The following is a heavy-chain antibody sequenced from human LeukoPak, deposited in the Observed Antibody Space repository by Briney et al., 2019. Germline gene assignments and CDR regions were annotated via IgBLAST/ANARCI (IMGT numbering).Heavy chain of an antibody. Sequence: SVKVSCKTSGGTFTSYAITWVRQAPGQGLEWMGKIIPISGTANYAQKFQGRVTITTDESTSTAYMELSSLRSEDTAVYYCAREWYDSSGYYREYYFDYWGQGTLVAVSS. CDR2: IIPISGTA. D-gene: IGHD3-22*01. CDR3: AREWYDSSGYYREYYFDY. V-gene: IGHV1-69*05. CDR1: GGTFTSYA. J-gene: IGHJ4*02.